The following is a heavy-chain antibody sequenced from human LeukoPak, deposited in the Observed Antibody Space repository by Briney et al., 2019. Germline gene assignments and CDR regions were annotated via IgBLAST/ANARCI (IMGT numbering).Heavy chain of an antibody. CDR2: INPNSGAT. Sequence: ASVKVSCKASGYTXTAYYMHWVRQAPGQGLEWVGWINPNSGATNYAQNFQGRVTLTRDTSISTAYMELSSLRSDDTAVYFCARDLSSDAFDIWGQGTMVTVSS. CDR3: ARDLSSDAFDI. J-gene: IGHJ3*02. CDR1: GYTXTAYY. V-gene: IGHV1-2*02.